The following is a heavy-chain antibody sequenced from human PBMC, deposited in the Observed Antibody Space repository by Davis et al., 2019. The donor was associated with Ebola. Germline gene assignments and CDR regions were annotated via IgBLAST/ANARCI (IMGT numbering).Heavy chain of an antibody. Sequence: ASVKVSCKASGGTFTSYAFSWVRQAPGQGLEWMGWISAFKGKTHYAQKFQGRMTLTTDTPTSTAYMELESLRSDDTAVYYCARSTYDILIDFDFWGQGTLVTVSS. CDR1: GGTFTSYA. CDR2: ISAFKGKT. J-gene: IGHJ4*02. CDR3: ARSTYDILIDFDF. D-gene: IGHD3-9*01. V-gene: IGHV1-18*01.